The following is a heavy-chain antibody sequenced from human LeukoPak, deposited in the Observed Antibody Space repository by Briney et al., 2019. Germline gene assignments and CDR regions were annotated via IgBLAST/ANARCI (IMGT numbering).Heavy chain of an antibody. CDR2: IIPILGIA. D-gene: IGHD3-10*01. V-gene: IGHV1-69*04. Sequence: SVKVSCKASGGTFSSYAISWVRQAPGQGLEWMGRIIPILGIANYAQKFQGRVTITADESTSTAYMELSSLRSEDTAVYYCARDRRAPFGELLGYFDYWGQGTLVTVSS. CDR3: ARDRRAPFGELLGYFDY. CDR1: GGTFSSYA. J-gene: IGHJ4*02.